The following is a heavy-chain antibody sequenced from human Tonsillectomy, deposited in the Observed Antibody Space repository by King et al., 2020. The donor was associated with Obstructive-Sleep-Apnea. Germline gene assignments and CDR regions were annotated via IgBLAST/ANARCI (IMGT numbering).Heavy chain of an antibody. CDR2: MNTRSTYT. D-gene: IGHD6-19*01. CDR3: VGVGLGYTSGWYPGY. CDR1: GFTFSDYF. V-gene: IGHV3-11*06. Sequence: VQLVESGGDLVKPGGSLRLSCAASGFTFSDYFMTWIRQAPGKGLEWVSYMNTRSTYTDYADSVGGRFTISRDNAKNSLYLQMNSLRVEDTAVYFCVGVGLGYTSGWYPGYWGQGTLVTVSS. J-gene: IGHJ4*02.